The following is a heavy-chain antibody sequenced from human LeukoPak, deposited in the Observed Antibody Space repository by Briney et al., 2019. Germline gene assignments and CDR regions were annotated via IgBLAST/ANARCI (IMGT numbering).Heavy chain of an antibody. J-gene: IGHJ4*02. CDR2: ISGSSSYI. CDR1: GFTFSDYS. D-gene: IGHD5-24*01. CDR3: TRVGYIDEGIDY. Sequence: SGGSLRFSCEASGFTFSDYSMNWVRQAPGKGLEWVSAISGSSSYIHYADSAKGRFTISRDNAKNSLYLQMNSLRAEDTAIYYCTRVGYIDEGIDYWGQGTLVTVSS. V-gene: IGHV3-21*06.